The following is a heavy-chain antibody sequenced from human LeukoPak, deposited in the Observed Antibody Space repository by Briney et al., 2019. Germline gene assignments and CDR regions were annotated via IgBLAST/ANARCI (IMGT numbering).Heavy chain of an antibody. CDR2: ISWNSGSI. Sequence: PGGSLRLSCAASGFTFDDYAMHWVRQAPGKGLEWASGISWNSGSIGYADSVKGRFTISRDNAKNSLYLQMNSLRAEDMALYYCAKDQRRWLQFECDYWGQGTLVTVSS. CDR3: AKDQRRWLQFECDY. J-gene: IGHJ4*02. D-gene: IGHD5-24*01. V-gene: IGHV3-9*03. CDR1: GFTFDDYA.